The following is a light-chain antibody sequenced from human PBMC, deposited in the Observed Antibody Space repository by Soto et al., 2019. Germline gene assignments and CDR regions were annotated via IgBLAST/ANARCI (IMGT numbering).Light chain of an antibody. J-gene: IGLJ1*01. V-gene: IGLV2-14*01. CDR1: SSDVGGYNY. CDR3: SSYTSSSIDDV. Sequence: QSALTQPASVSGSPGQSITISCTGTSSDVGGYNYVSWSQQHPGKAPKLMIYEVSNRPSGVSNRFSGSKSGNTASLTISGLQAEDEADYYCSSYTSSSIDDVFGTGTKLTVL. CDR2: EVS.